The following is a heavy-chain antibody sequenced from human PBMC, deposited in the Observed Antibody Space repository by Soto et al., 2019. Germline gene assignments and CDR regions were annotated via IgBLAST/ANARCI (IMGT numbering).Heavy chain of an antibody. CDR2: MNPNNGHT. V-gene: IGHV1-8*01. CDR3: ARKAMDYYGMDV. J-gene: IGHJ6*02. D-gene: IGHD2-8*01. Sequence: QVQLVQSGAEVKKPGASVNVSCKASGYTFTSFDINWVRQATGQGLEWMGWMNPNNGHTGYAQNFQGRVTMTRNTSITTAYMELSSLRSEDTAVYYCARKAMDYYGMDVWGQGTTVTVSS. CDR1: GYTFTSFD.